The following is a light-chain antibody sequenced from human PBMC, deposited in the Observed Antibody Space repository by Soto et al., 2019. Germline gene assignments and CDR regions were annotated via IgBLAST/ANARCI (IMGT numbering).Light chain of an antibody. J-gene: IGKJ1*01. V-gene: IGKV3-20*01. Sequence: LVLTQSPATLSLSPGERDKILCSASQSVSSYLAWYQQKPGQAPRLLIYGASNRATGIPDRFSGSGSGTDFTLTISRLEPEDFAVYYCQQYGSSPLWTFGQGTEVDIK. CDR3: QQYGSSPLWT. CDR2: GAS. CDR1: QSVSSY.